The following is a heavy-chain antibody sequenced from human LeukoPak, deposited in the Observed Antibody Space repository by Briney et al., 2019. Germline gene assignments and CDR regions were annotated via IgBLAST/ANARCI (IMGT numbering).Heavy chain of an antibody. J-gene: IGHJ3*02. CDR2: INPSGGSP. Sequence: ASVKVSCKAAGYTFTDYYMHWVRQAPGQGLEWMGIINPSGGSPSYAQKFQGRVTMTKDTSTSTVYMELSSLRSEDTAVYYCARVSVGATYFRAFDIWGQGTMVTVS. V-gene: IGHV1-46*01. CDR3: ARVSVGATYFRAFDI. CDR1: GYTFTDYY. D-gene: IGHD1-26*01.